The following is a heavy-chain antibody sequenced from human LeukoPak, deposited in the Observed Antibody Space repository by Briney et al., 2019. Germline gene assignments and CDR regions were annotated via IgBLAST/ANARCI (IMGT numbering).Heavy chain of an antibody. Sequence: GGSLRLSCAASGFTFNTYSMDWVRQAPGEGLEWVSYISSLSGTIYYADSVKGRFTISRDNAKNSLYLQMDSLRAEDTAVYYCARESYMTTVTPFDYWGQGTLVTVSS. J-gene: IGHJ4*02. D-gene: IGHD4-17*01. V-gene: IGHV3-48*01. CDR2: ISSLSGTI. CDR3: ARESYMTTVTPFDY. CDR1: GFTFNTYS.